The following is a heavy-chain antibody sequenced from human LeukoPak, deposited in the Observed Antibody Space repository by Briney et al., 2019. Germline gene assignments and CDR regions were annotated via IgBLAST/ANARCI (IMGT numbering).Heavy chain of an antibody. Sequence: PSETLSLTCTVSGDSISSYYWSWIRQPAGKGLEWIGRVYTSGSTNYNPSLKSRVTVSVDTSKNQFSLKLSSVTAADSAVYYCAKQAVAPKYYYYGMDVWGQGTTVTVSS. V-gene: IGHV4-4*07. D-gene: IGHD6-19*01. CDR1: GDSISSYY. CDR2: VYTSGST. J-gene: IGHJ6*02. CDR3: AKQAVAPKYYYYGMDV.